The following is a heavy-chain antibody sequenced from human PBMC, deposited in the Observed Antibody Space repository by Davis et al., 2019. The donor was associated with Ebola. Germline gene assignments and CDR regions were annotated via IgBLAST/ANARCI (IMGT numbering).Heavy chain of an antibody. CDR1: GFTFSSYA. V-gene: IGHV3-30-3*01. CDR2: ISYDGSNK. Sequence: GESLKISCAASGFTFSSYAMHWVRQAPGKGLEWVAVISYDGSNKYYADSVKGRFTISRDNSKNTLYLQMNSLRAEDTALYYCAKARGYGDYREFDYWGQGTLVTVSS. CDR3: AKARGYGDYREFDY. J-gene: IGHJ4*02. D-gene: IGHD4-17*01.